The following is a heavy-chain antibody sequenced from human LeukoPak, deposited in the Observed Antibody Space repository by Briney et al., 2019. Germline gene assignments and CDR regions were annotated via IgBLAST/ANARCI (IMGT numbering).Heavy chain of an antibody. CDR3: ARDGDYDFWSGYYKRPVDY. CDR2: ISSSSSYI. CDR1: GFTFSSYS. Sequence: PGGSLRLSCAASGFTFSSYSMNWVRQAPGKGLEWVSSISSSSSYIYYADSVKGRFTISRDNAKNSLYLQMNSLRAEDTAVYYCARDGDYDFWSGYYKRPVDYWGQGTLVTVSS. D-gene: IGHD3-3*01. V-gene: IGHV3-21*01. J-gene: IGHJ4*02.